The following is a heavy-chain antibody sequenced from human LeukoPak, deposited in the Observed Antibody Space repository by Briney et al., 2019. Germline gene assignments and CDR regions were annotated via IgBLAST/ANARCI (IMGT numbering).Heavy chain of an antibody. J-gene: IGHJ4*02. Sequence: GGSLRLSCAASGFTFSNYWMSWVRQAPGKGLEWVANIKQDGSERHYLDSVKGRFTISRDNAKNSLYLQMNSLGAEDTALYYCAVGGGRGYSFESMGNYFDYWGQGALVTVSS. CDR2: IKQDGSER. CDR1: GFTFSNYW. V-gene: IGHV3-7*03. D-gene: IGHD3-22*01. CDR3: AVGGGRGYSFESMGNYFDY.